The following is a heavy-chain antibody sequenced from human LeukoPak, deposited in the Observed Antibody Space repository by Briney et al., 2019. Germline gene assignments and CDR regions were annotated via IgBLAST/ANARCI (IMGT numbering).Heavy chain of an antibody. CDR2: ISWNSGSI. J-gene: IGHJ4*02. V-gene: IGHV3-9*01. D-gene: IGHD6-13*01. CDR3: AKEGAAGTPFDY. CDR1: GFTFDDYA. Sequence: GGSLRLSCAASGFTFDDYAMHWVRQAPGKGLEWVSGISWNSGSIGYADSVKGRFTISRDNAKNSLYLQMNSLRAEDTALCYCAKEGAAGTPFDYWGQGTLVTVSS.